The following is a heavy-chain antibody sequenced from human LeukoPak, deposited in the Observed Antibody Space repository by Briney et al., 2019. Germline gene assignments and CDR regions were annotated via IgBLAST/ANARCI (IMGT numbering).Heavy chain of an antibody. Sequence: PSETLSLTCTVSGYSISSGYYWGWIRQPPGKGLEWIGSIYHSGSTYYNPSLKSRVTISVDTSKNQFSLKLSSVTAADTAVYYCGLRPLSGSYSHFDHWGQGTLVTVSS. V-gene: IGHV4-38-2*02. CDR1: GYSISSGYY. CDR2: IYHSGST. CDR3: GLRPLSGSYSHFDH. D-gene: IGHD1-26*01. J-gene: IGHJ4*02.